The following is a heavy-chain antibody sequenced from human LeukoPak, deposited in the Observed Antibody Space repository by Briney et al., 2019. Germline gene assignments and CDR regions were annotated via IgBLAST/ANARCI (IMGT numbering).Heavy chain of an antibody. D-gene: IGHD1-26*01. Sequence: GGSLRLSCAASEFTFSSYGMHWVRQAPGKGLEWVAFIRYDGSNKYYADSVKGRFTISRDNSKNTLYLQMNSLRAEDTAVYYCAKGELADFDYWGQGTLVTVSS. J-gene: IGHJ4*02. CDR1: EFTFSSYG. CDR2: IRYDGSNK. V-gene: IGHV3-30*02. CDR3: AKGELADFDY.